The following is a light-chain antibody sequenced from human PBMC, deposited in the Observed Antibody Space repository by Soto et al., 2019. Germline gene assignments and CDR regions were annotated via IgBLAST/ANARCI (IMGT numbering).Light chain of an antibody. CDR2: GAS. V-gene: IGKV3-20*01. J-gene: IGKJ5*01. CDR3: QQYGRSHT. CDR1: QSVSSN. Sequence: EILLTQSPGTLSLSPGERVTLSCRASQSVSSNLAWYQQKPGQAPRLLIYGASSRATGIPDRFSGSGSGTDLTLTIRRLEPEDFAVYYCQQYGRSHTFGQGTRLRL.